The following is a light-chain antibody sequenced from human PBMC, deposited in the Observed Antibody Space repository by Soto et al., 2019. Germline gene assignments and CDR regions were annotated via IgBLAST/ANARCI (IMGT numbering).Light chain of an antibody. CDR1: QSVSRN. V-gene: IGKV3-15*01. J-gene: IGKJ1*01. Sequence: EIVLAQSPGTLSLSPGERATLTFRASQSVSRNYFAWYQQKPGQAPRLLIYGASTRATGIPARFSGSGSGTEFTLTISSLQSEDFAVYFCQQRSNWPPTWTFGPGTKVDIK. CDR2: GAS. CDR3: QQRSNWPPTWT.